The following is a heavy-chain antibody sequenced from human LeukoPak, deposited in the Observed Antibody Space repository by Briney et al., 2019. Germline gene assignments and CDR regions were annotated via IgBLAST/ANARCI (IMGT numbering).Heavy chain of an antibody. CDR3: ARGRRYCSSTSCYITLVYFDY. D-gene: IGHD2-2*02. CDR2: INHSGST. V-gene: IGHV4-39*07. J-gene: IGHJ4*02. CDR1: GGSISSSSYY. Sequence: SETLSLTCTVSGGSISSSSYYWSWIRQPPGKGLEWIGEINHSGSTNYNPSLKSRVTISVDTSKNQFSLKLSSVTAADTAVYYCARGRRYCSSTSCYITLVYFDYWGQGTLVTVSS.